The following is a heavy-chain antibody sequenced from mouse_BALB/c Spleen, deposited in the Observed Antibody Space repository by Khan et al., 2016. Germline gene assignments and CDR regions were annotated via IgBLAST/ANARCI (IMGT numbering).Heavy chain of an antibody. J-gene: IGHJ3*01. V-gene: IGHV9-3*02. CDR1: GYSFTNYG. CDR2: IDTNTGEP. D-gene: IGHD2-4*01. Sequence: QIQLVQSGPELKKPGETVKISCKASGYSFTNYGMNWVKQAPGKGLKWMGWIDTNTGEPTYAEEFKGRFAFSLETSAITAYLQINNLKNDDTATYFCARWGYDYAWFAYWGQGLWSLSLQ. CDR3: ARWGYDYAWFAY.